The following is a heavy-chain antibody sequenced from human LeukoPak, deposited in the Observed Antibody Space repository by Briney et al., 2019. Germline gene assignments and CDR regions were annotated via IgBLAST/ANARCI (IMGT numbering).Heavy chain of an antibody. J-gene: IGHJ4*02. Sequence: PGGSLRLSCAASGFTFDDYGMSWVRQAPGKGLEWVAVISYDGSNKYYADSVKGRFTISRDNSKNTLYLQMNSLRAEDTAVYYCAKDYSSSLDYWGQGTLVTVSS. CDR2: ISYDGSNK. CDR3: AKDYSSSLDY. D-gene: IGHD6-13*01. V-gene: IGHV3-30*18. CDR1: GFTFDDYG.